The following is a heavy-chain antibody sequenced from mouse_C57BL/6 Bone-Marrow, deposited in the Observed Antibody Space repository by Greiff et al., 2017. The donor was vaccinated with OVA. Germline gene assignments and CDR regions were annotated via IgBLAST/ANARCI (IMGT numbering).Heavy chain of an antibody. Sequence: EVMLVESGGGLVKPGGSLKLSCAASGFTFSSYGMSWVRQTPDKRLEWVATISSGGSYTYYPDSVKGRFTISRDNAKNTLYLQMSSLKSEDTAMYYCARHYYGSSYYWGQGTTLTVSS. D-gene: IGHD1-1*01. CDR3: ARHYYGSSYY. V-gene: IGHV5-6*03. CDR1: GFTFSSYG. CDR2: ISSGGSYT. J-gene: IGHJ2*01.